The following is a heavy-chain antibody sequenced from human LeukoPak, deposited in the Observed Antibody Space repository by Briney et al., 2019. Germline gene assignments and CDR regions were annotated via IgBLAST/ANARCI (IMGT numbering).Heavy chain of an antibody. D-gene: IGHD6-6*01. V-gene: IGHV3-23*01. CDR1: GFTFSSYA. J-gene: IGHJ4*02. CDR2: ISISGENT. Sequence: GGSLRLSCAASGFTFSSYAMSWFRQAAGKGLEWVSAISISGENTYYADSVKGRFTIFRDTSRNTLYLQMHSLRAEDTAVYYCARLISTSSSRFSDYWGQGTLVTVSS. CDR3: ARLISTSSSRFSDY.